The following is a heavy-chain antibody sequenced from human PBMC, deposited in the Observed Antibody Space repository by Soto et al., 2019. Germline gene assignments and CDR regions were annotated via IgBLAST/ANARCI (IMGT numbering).Heavy chain of an antibody. CDR2: INAGNGNT. J-gene: IGHJ5*02. D-gene: IGHD2-15*01. Sequence: ASVKVSCKASGYTFTSYAMHWVRQAPGQRLEWMGWINAGNGNTKYSQKFQGRVTITRDTSASTAYMELSSLRSEDTAVYYCARALQIDYCSGGSCYWEPWFDPWGQGTLVTVSS. CDR3: ARALQIDYCSGGSCYWEPWFDP. V-gene: IGHV1-3*01. CDR1: GYTFTSYA.